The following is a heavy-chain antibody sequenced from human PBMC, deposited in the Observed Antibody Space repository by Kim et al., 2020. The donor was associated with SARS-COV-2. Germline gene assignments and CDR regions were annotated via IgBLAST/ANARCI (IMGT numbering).Heavy chain of an antibody. Sequence: KFQGRVTITADESTSTAYMELSSLRSEDTAVYYCARAAVDIVATIAALDYWGQGTLVTVSS. CDR3: ARAAVDIVATIAALDY. J-gene: IGHJ4*02. D-gene: IGHD5-12*01. V-gene: IGHV1-69*01.